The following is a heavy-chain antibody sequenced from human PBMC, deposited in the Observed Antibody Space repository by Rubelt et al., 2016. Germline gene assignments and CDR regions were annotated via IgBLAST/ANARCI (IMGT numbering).Heavy chain of an antibody. V-gene: IGHV4-39*07. D-gene: IGHD3-16*01. J-gene: IGHJ4*02. CDR2: IYYSGST. CDR1: GGSISSGGYY. CDR3: ALGDHRGTPIDD. Sequence: QVQLQESGPGLVKPSQTLSLTCTVSGGSISSGGYYWSWIRQHPGKGLEWIGSIYYSGSTNYNPSLKSRVTISVDRSKNQFSLKLTSVTAADTAVYDCALGDHRGTPIDDGGERTVVAVS.